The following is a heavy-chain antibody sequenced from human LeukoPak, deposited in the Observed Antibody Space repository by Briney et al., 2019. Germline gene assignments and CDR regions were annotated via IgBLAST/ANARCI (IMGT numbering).Heavy chain of an antibody. CDR2: INHAGST. Sequence: PSETLSLTCAVYVGSFNAYYWTWIRQPPGRGLEWIGEINHAGSTNYNPSLKSRVTISVDTSKNQFSLKLSSVTAADTAVYYCARLRYSSGPRMGFDPWGQGTLVTVSS. J-gene: IGHJ5*02. CDR1: VGSFNAYY. D-gene: IGHD6-19*01. V-gene: IGHV4-34*01. CDR3: ARLRYSSGPRMGFDP.